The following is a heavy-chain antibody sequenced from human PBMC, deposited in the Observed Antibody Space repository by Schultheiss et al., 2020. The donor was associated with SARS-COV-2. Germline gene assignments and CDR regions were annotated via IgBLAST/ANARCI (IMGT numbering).Heavy chain of an antibody. J-gene: IGHJ4*02. CDR3: ARDWRIAAAGEPFDY. V-gene: IGHV1-18*01. CDR2: ISVYNGNT. Sequence: ASVKVSCQASGYTFSNYGISWVRQAPGQGLEWMGWISVYNGNTNYTQKLQGRVTFTRDTSASTAYMDLSSLRSDDTAVYYCARDWRIAAAGEPFDYWGQGTLVTVSS. D-gene: IGHD6-13*01. CDR1: GYTFSNYG.